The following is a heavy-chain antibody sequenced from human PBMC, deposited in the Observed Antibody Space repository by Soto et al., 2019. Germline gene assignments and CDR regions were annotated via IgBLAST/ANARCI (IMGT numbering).Heavy chain of an antibody. V-gene: IGHV3-30*18. Sequence: PGGSLRLSCAASGFTFSSYGMHWVRQAPGKGLEWVAVISYDGSNKYYADSVKGRFTISRDNSKNTLYLQMNSLRAEDTAVYYCAKDGPIVATTTDDYWGQRTLVTVSS. CDR1: GFTFSSYG. CDR3: AKDGPIVATTTDDY. CDR2: ISYDGSNK. D-gene: IGHD5-12*01. J-gene: IGHJ4*02.